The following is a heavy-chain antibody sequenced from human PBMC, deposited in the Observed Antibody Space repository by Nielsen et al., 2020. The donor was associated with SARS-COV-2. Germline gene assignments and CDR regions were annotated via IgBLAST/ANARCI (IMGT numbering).Heavy chain of an antibody. CDR1: GFTFSSYA. J-gene: IGHJ6*03. CDR3: ASLGTGTTRYYYYMDV. V-gene: IGHV3-9*01. Sequence: SLKISCAASGFTFSSYAMHWVRQAPGKGLEWVSGISWNSGSIGYADSVKGRFTISRDNAKNSLYLQMNSLRAEDTALYYCASLGTGTTRYYYYMDVWGKGTTVTVSS. CDR2: ISWNSGSI. D-gene: IGHD1-1*01.